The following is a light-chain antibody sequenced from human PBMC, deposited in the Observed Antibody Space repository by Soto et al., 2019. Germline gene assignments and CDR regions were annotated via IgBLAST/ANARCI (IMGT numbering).Light chain of an antibody. V-gene: IGKV3-15*01. J-gene: IGKJ1*01. CDR2: GAS. CDR3: VHYYNWPPYM. Sequence: EMVLTRSPTTLAVPPGERATLCCRASQSVSSNLAWYQQKPGQAPRLLIYGASTRATGIPARFSGSGSGAEFTLTISSLQSEDPAVYSCVHYYNWPPYMFGQGTKVDIK. CDR1: QSVSSN.